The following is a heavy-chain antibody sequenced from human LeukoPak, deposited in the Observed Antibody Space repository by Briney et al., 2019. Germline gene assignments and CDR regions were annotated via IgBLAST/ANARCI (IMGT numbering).Heavy chain of an antibody. V-gene: IGHV4-61*02. CDR2: ISSSGST. Sequence: PSETLSLTCTVSGDSISSGDYYWSWIRQPAGKGLEWIGRISSSGSTNYNPSLKSRVTISVDTSKNQFSLKLSSVTAADTAVYYCARDLDTAMEYYFDYWGQGTLVTVSS. CDR3: ARDLDTAMEYYFDY. J-gene: IGHJ4*02. D-gene: IGHD5-18*01. CDR1: GDSISSGDYY.